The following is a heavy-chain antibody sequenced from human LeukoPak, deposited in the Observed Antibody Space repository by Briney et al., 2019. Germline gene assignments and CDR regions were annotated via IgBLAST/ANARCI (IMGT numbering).Heavy chain of an antibody. V-gene: IGHV1-69*13. D-gene: IGHD5-18*01. J-gene: IGHJ2*01. CDR3: ARVLRMQLWSRDNWYFDL. CDR2: IIPIFGTA. Sequence: SVKVSCKASGGTFSSYAISWVRQAPGQGLEWMGGIIPIFGTANYAQKFQGRVTITADESTSTAYMELSSLRSEDTAVYYCARVLRMQLWSRDNWYFDLWGRGTLVTVSS. CDR1: GGTFSSYA.